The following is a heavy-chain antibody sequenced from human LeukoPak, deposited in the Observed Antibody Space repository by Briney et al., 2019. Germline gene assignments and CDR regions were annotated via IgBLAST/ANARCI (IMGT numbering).Heavy chain of an antibody. CDR1: GFSFGSEA. Sequence: GGCLRLSCVVSGFSFGSEAMSWVRQAPGRGLEWVSSISPGGGTTYYADSVKGRFTISRDNAKNSLYLQMNSLRPEDTALYYCARVRSRYIWGTPQWPFDMWGQGTMVTV. V-gene: IGHV3-23*01. D-gene: IGHD3-16*01. CDR2: ISPGGGTT. J-gene: IGHJ3*02. CDR3: ARVRSRYIWGTPQWPFDM.